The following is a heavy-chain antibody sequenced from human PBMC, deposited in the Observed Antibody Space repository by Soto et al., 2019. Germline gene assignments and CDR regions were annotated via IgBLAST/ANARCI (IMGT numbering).Heavy chain of an antibody. D-gene: IGHD3-10*01. CDR3: ARDRIAGSGSCDN. CDR1: GFTFNNDW. Sequence: EVLLVESGGGLVHPGGSLRLSCVASGFTFNNDWMHWVRQVPGKGLVWVSRIKTDGSSPNYADSVEGRFTISSDNAKNTLYLQMNSLRAEDTAVYYCARDRIAGSGSCDNWGQGTLVTVSS. J-gene: IGHJ4*02. CDR2: IKTDGSSP. V-gene: IGHV3-74*01.